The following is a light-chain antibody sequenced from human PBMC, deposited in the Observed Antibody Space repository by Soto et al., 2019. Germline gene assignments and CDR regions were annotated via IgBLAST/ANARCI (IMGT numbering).Light chain of an antibody. CDR2: EGI. CDR1: SSTVGGFNV. V-gene: IGLV2-23*01. J-gene: IGLJ2*01. Sequence: QSALTQPASVSGSPGQSITISCTGTSSTVGGFNVVSWYQQHPGKAPKVIIYEGIKRPSGVSNRFSGSNSGSTASLTISGLQAEDEADYYCSSFAVSPVVFGGGTKVTVL. CDR3: SSFAVSPVV.